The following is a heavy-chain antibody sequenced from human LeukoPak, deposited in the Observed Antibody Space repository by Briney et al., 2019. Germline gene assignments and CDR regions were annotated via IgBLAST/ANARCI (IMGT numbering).Heavy chain of an antibody. CDR2: IYTSGST. D-gene: IGHD4-17*01. Sequence: SETLSLTCTVSGGSISSYYWSWIRQPAGKGLEWIGRIYTSGSTNYNPSLKSRVTMSVDTSKNQFSLKLSSVTAAGTAVYYCAITSTVTTYLYYFDYWGQGTLVTVSS. J-gene: IGHJ4*02. CDR1: GGSISSYY. V-gene: IGHV4-4*07. CDR3: AITSTVTTYLYYFDY.